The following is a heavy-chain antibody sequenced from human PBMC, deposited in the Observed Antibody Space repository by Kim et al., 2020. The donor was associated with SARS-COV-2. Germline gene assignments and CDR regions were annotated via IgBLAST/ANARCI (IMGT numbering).Heavy chain of an antibody. CDR1: GGSISSSSYY. J-gene: IGHJ5*02. CDR2: IYYSGST. V-gene: IGHV4-39*01. Sequence: SETLSLTCTVSGGSISSSSYYWGWIRQPPGKGLEWIGSIYYSGSTYYNPSLKSRVTISVDTSKNQFSLKLSAVTAADTAVYYCARLTVLRYFDWLSKVWFDPWGQETLVTVSS. D-gene: IGHD3-9*01. CDR3: ARLTVLRYFDWLSKVWFDP.